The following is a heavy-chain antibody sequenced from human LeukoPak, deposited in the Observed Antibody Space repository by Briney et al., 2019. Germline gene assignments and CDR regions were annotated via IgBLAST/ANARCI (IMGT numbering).Heavy chain of an antibody. Sequence: ASVKVSCKASGYTFTSYGISWVRQAPGQGLEWMGWISAYNGNTNYAQKLQGRVTMTTDTSTSTAYVELRSLRSDDTAVYYCAREARTRRNYYYDSSGYPDCWGQGTLVTVSS. CDR3: AREARTRRNYYYDSSGYPDC. CDR2: ISAYNGNT. J-gene: IGHJ4*02. CDR1: GYTFTSYG. D-gene: IGHD3-22*01. V-gene: IGHV1-18*01.